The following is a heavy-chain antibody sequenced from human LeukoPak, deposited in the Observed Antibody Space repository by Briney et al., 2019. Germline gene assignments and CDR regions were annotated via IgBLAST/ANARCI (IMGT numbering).Heavy chain of an antibody. V-gene: IGHV3-30*18. CDR3: AKGNWYYDTSGYYDY. CDR1: GFSFSNYG. Sequence: PGGSLRLSCAASGFSFSNYGMHWVRRAPGKGLEWVAVISYHGSDKYYADSVKGRFTISRDNSNNTLYLQLDSLRAEDTAAYYCAKGNWYYDTSGYYDYWGQGALVTVSS. CDR2: ISYHGSDK. D-gene: IGHD3-22*01. J-gene: IGHJ4*02.